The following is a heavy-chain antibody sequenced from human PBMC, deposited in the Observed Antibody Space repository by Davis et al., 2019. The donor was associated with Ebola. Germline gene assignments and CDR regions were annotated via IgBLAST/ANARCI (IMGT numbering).Heavy chain of an antibody. CDR2: IYPGDSDT. Sequence: GEVLKTSCKGSGYSFTTYWHGGVRQLPGKGREWMVIIYPGDSDTRDSPSFQGQVTISAAKSISTAYLQWSSLKASDTAMYYCARLGSSSWYYWFDPWGQGTLVTVSS. D-gene: IGHD2-15*01. J-gene: IGHJ5*02. CDR1: GYSFTTYW. CDR3: ARLGSSSWYYWFDP. V-gene: IGHV5-51*01.